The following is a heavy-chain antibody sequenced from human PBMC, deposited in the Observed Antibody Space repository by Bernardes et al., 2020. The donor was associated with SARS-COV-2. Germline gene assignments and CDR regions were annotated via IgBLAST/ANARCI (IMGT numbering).Heavy chain of an antibody. J-gene: IGHJ3*02. V-gene: IGHV4-4*07. Sequence: SETLSLTCTVSGGSISSYYWSWIRQPAGKGLEWIGRMYTSGSTNYNPSLKSRVTMSVDTSKNQFSLKLSSVTAADTAVYYCAHYDSSRRVFDIWGQGAMITVSS. D-gene: IGHD3-22*01. CDR3: AHYDSSRRVFDI. CDR2: MYTSGST. CDR1: GGSISSYY.